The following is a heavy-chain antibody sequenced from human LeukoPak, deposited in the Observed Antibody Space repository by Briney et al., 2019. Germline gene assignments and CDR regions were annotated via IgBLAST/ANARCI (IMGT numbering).Heavy chain of an antibody. CDR2: INGDGSWT. V-gene: IGHV3-74*01. J-gene: IGHJ4*02. CDR1: GNYW. Sequence: GGFLRLSCAASGNYWMHWVRQAPGKGLVWVSHINGDGSWTTYADSVKGRFTISKDNAKNTAYLQMNNLRAEDTAVYYCVSFYETYWGRGTLVTVSS. D-gene: IGHD2-2*01. CDR3: VSFYETY.